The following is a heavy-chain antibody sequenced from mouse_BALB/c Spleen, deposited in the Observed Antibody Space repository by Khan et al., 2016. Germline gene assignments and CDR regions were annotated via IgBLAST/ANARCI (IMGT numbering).Heavy chain of an antibody. J-gene: IGHJ3*01. Sequence: EVKLLESGGGLVQPGGSLKLSCAASGFDFSRYWMSWVRQAPGKGLEWIGEINPDSSTINYTPSLKDKFIISRDNAKNTPYLQMSKVRSEDTALYYCARLRYYGWFAYWGQGTLVTVSA. CDR1: GFDFSRYW. V-gene: IGHV4-1*02. CDR3: ARLRYYGWFAY. D-gene: IGHD1-2*01. CDR2: INPDSSTI.